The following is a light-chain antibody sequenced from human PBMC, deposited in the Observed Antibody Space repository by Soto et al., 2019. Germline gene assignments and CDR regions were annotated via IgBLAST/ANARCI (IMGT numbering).Light chain of an antibody. J-gene: IGKJ1*01. V-gene: IGKV4-1*01. Sequence: DIVMTQSPDSLAVSLGERATINCRSSQSVLYSSNNKNYLAWYQQKPGQPPKLLIYWASTRESGVPDRFSGSGSGTDFPLTISSLQAEDVAVYFCHQYYRSPRTFGQGTKVEIK. CDR3: HQYYRSPRT. CDR2: WAS. CDR1: QSVLYSSNNKNY.